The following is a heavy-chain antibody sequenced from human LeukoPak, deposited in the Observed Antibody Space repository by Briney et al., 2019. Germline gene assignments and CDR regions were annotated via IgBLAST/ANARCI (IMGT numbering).Heavy chain of an antibody. Sequence: PSETLSLTCTVSGGSFSSGSYYWSWIRQPPGTGLEWIGHIYYSGSTNYNPSLKSRVTISVDTSKNQFSLKLSSVTAADTAVYYCARGRYSSGWYPRDWGQGTLVTVSS. D-gene: IGHD6-19*01. V-gene: IGHV4-61*01. CDR1: GGSFSSGSYY. J-gene: IGHJ4*02. CDR3: ARGRYSSGWYPRD. CDR2: IYYSGST.